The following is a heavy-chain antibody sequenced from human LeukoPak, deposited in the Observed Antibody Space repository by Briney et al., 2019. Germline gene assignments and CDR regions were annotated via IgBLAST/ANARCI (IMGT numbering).Heavy chain of an antibody. D-gene: IGHD4-23*01. CDR3: AKDIQRWSFDY. V-gene: IGHV3-23*01. J-gene: IGHJ4*02. Sequence: GGSLRLSCAASGFTFSSNAMSWVRQAPGKGLEWVSGIGGDSRTHYADSVEGRFTVSRDTSKNMLYLQTNNLRAEDTAVYYCAKDIQRWSFDYWGQGTLVTVSS. CDR2: IGGDSRT. CDR1: GFTFSSNA.